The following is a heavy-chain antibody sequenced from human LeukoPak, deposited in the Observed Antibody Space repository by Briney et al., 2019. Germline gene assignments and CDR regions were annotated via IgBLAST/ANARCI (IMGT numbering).Heavy chain of an antibody. V-gene: IGHV3-15*01. CDR3: TSSSSWSDAFDI. CDR2: IKSKTDGGTT. Sequence: PGGSLRLSCAASGFTFSNAWMSWVRQAPGKGLEWVGRIKSKTDGGTTDYAAPVKGRFTISRDDSKNTLYLQMNSLKTEDTAVYYCTSSSSWSDAFDIWGQGTMVTVSS. D-gene: IGHD6-13*01. CDR1: GFTFSNAW. J-gene: IGHJ3*02.